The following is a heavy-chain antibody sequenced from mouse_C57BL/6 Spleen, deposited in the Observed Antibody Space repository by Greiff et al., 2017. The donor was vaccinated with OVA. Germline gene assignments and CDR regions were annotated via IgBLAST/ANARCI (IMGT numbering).Heavy chain of an antibody. CDR2: ISYDGSN. CDR3: ARYDGYLDWYFDV. D-gene: IGHD2-3*01. V-gene: IGHV3-6*01. J-gene: IGHJ1*03. Sequence: VQLQESGPGLVKPSQSLSLTCSVTGYSITSGYYWNWIRQFPGNKLEWMGYISYDGSNNYNPSLKNRISINRDTSKNQFFLKLNSVTTEDTATYYCARYDGYLDWYFDVWGTGTTVTVSS. CDR1: GYSITSGYY.